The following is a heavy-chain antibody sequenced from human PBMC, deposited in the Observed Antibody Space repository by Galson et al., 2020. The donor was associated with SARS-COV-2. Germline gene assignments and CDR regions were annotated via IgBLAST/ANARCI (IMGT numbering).Heavy chain of an antibody. CDR1: GFTFSSYE. V-gene: IGHV3-48*03. CDR2: ISSSGSTI. CDR3: AKDLPVVRSTSFDGAFDI. D-gene: IGHD2-2*01. J-gene: IGHJ3*02. Sequence: GGSLRLSCAASGFTFSSYEMNWVRQAPGKGLEWVSYISSSGSTIYYADSVKGRFTISRDNAKNSLYLQMNSLRAEDTAVYYCAKDLPVVRSTSFDGAFDIWGQGTMVTVSS.